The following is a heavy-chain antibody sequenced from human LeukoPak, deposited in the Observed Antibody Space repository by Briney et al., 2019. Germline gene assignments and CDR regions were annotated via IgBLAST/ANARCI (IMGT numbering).Heavy chain of an antibody. CDR2: ISGSGGST. V-gene: IGHV3-23*01. J-gene: IGHJ5*02. Sequence: GVSLRLSCAASGFTFSSYAMSWVRQAPGKGLEWVSAISGSGGSTYYADSVKGRFTISRDNSKNTLYLQMNSLRAEDTAVYYCARRGNYYDSSGYCTSWGQGTLVTVSS. CDR1: GFTFSSYA. D-gene: IGHD3-22*01. CDR3: ARRGNYYDSSGYCTS.